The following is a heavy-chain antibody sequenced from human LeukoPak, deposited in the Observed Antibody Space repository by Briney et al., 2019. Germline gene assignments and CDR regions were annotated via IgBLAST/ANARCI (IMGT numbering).Heavy chain of an antibody. CDR1: GFNFSSYG. D-gene: IGHD2-15*01. J-gene: IGHJ4*02. V-gene: IGHV3-30*03. Sequence: GGSLRLSCAASGFNFSSYGMHWVRQAPGKGLEWVAVISDDGNNKYYVDSVKGRFTISRDNSKNTLYLQMDSLRAEDTAVYYCAGGLLGCSGGSCYPTDYWGQGTLVIVSS. CDR3: AGGLLGCSGGSCYPTDY. CDR2: ISDDGNNK.